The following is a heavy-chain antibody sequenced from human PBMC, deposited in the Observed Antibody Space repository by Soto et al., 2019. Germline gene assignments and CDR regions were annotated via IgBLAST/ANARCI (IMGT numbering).Heavy chain of an antibody. CDR3: AKESAVAGRAFDY. J-gene: IGHJ4*02. V-gene: IGHV4-34*01. CDR1: GGSFSGYY. Sequence: SETLSLTCAVYGGSFSGYYWSWIRQPPGKGLEWIGEINQSGSTNYNPSLKSRVAISADTFKNQFSLKLSSVTAADTAVYYCAKESAVAGRAFDYWGQGTLVTVSS. D-gene: IGHD6-19*01. CDR2: INQSGST.